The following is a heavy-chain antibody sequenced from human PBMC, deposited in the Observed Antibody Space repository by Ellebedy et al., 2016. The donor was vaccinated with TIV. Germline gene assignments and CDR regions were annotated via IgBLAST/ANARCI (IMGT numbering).Heavy chain of an antibody. CDR3: ARRGSYGDYAVQINNWFDS. CDR2: IYQDGSQK. Sequence: GGSLRLSCAASGFTFRSYWMGWVRQAPGKGLEWVANIYQDGSQKYYVDSVQGRFTISRDNAKNSLYLQMNSLKVEDTAVYYCARRGSYGDYAVQINNWFDSWGQGTLVTVYS. CDR1: GFTFRSYW. D-gene: IGHD4-17*01. J-gene: IGHJ5*01. V-gene: IGHV3-7*01.